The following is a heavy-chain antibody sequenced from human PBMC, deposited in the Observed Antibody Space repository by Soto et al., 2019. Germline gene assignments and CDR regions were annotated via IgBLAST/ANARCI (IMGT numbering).Heavy chain of an antibody. V-gene: IGHV1-69*05. CDR3: ACIAVAGMVVDY. CDR1: GGTFSSYA. D-gene: IGHD6-19*01. J-gene: IGHJ4*02. CDR2: IIPIFGST. Sequence: SVKVSCKASGGTFSSYAISWVRQAPGQGLEWMGGIIPIFGSTSYAQKFQGRVTMTRDTSTSTVYMELSSLRSEDTAVYYCACIAVAGMVVDYWGQGTLVTVSS.